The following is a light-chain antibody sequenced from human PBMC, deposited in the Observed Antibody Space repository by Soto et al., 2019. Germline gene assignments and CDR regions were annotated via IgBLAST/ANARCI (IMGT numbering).Light chain of an antibody. J-gene: IGLJ1*01. Sequence: QSALTQPASVSGSPGQSITISCTGTISDVGNYNYVSWYQQQSGKAPKLIIYEVSNRPSGVSNRFSGSKSGNTASLTISGLQAEDEADYYCSSFTSSSAYAFGIGTKVTVL. CDR2: EVS. CDR3: SSFTSSSAYA. V-gene: IGLV2-14*01. CDR1: ISDVGNYNY.